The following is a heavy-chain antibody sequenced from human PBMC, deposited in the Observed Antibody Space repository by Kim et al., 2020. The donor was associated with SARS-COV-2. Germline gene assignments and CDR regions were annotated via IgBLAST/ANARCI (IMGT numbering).Heavy chain of an antibody. CDR3: VRDLGGGSGTFDS. V-gene: IGHV4-4*02. D-gene: IGHD3-10*01. Sequence: SETLSLTCAVSGASVRSYDWWTWVRHSPVKGLEWIGNIFHSGRSNYNPSFKSRVTMSVDTSTNQISLKMKSVTAADTATYYCVRDLGGGSGTFDSWGPGTPVIVS. CDR2: IFHSGRS. CDR1: GASVRSYDW. J-gene: IGHJ4*02.